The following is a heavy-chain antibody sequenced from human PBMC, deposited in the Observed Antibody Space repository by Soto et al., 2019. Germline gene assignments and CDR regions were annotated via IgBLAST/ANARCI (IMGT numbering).Heavy chain of an antibody. CDR3: ARLWDRKLLNGMDV. CDR1: GYTLTSYG. CDR2: SSAYNGNT. V-gene: IGHV1-18*01. Sequence: QVQLVQSGAEVKKPWASVKVSCQSSGYTLTSYGISWVRQAPGHGLAWMGWSSAYNGNTNDAQKLQGRVTMTTDTSTSTAYMEVMRLRSDDTAVYYCARLWDRKLLNGMDVWGQGTTVTVSS. J-gene: IGHJ6*02. D-gene: IGHD1-26*01.